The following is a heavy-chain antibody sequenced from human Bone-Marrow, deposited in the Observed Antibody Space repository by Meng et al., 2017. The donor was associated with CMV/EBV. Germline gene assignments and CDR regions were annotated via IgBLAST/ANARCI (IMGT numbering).Heavy chain of an antibody. D-gene: IGHD1-26*01. CDR3: ARGTPGELSYDYGMDF. J-gene: IGHJ6*02. Sequence: SVKVSCKASGGTFSSYAISWVRQAPGQGLEWMGGIIPILGIANYAQKFQGRVTITADKSTSTAYMELSSLRSEDRAVYYCARGTPGELSYDYGMDFWGQGTTVTVSS. CDR2: IIPILGIA. V-gene: IGHV1-69*10. CDR1: GGTFSSYA.